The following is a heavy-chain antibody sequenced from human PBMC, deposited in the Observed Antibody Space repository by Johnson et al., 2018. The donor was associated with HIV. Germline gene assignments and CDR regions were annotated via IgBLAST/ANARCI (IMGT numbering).Heavy chain of an antibody. Sequence: QVQLVESGGGVVQPGRSLRVSCEASGFTFSDYAIHWVRQSPGKGLQWVAAIAFDGSKTYYADSVKGRFSTSRDNSKNTLFLQMNSLRVEDTAVYYCAKDGGSYGNGFDIWGRGTMVTVSS. CDR2: IAFDGSKT. CDR3: AKDGGSYGNGFDI. CDR1: GFTFSDYA. V-gene: IGHV3-30*04. J-gene: IGHJ3*02. D-gene: IGHD1-26*01.